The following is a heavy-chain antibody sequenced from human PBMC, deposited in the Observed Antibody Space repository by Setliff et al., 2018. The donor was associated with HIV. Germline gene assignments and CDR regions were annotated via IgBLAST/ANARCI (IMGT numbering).Heavy chain of an antibody. J-gene: IGHJ3*02. CDR1: GYTFTSYG. V-gene: IGHV1-18*01. CDR2: ISGYNGNT. Sequence: GASVKVSCKASGYTFTSYGISWVRQAPGQGLEWMGWISGYNGNTNYAQNLQGRVAMTTDTSTSTAYLELRSLRSDDTAMYYCAGDMGYGDHGRALDIWGQGTMVTVSS. CDR3: AGDMGYGDHGRALDI. D-gene: IGHD4-17*01.